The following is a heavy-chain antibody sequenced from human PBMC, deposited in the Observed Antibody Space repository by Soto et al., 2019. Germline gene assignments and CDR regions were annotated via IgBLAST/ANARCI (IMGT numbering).Heavy chain of an antibody. Sequence: QVPLVQSGAEVKKPGASVKVSCKASGYTFTSYAMHWVRQAPGQRLEWMGWINAGNGNTKYSQKFQGRDTITRDTSASTAYVELSSLRSEDTAVYYCARDRGCSGGSCYSEWFDPWGQGALVTVSS. CDR3: ARDRGCSGGSCYSEWFDP. D-gene: IGHD2-15*01. V-gene: IGHV1-3*01. CDR2: INAGNGNT. CDR1: GYTFTSYA. J-gene: IGHJ5*02.